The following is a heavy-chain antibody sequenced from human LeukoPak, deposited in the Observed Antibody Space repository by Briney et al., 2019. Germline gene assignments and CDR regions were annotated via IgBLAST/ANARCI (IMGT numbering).Heavy chain of an antibody. CDR1: GGSISSCY. D-gene: IGHD3-16*01. CDR3: ARDLLDYDYVWGSLGFDP. V-gene: IGHV4-59*01. CDR2: IYYSGST. Sequence: PSETLSLTCTVSGGSISSCYWSWIRQPPGKGLEWIGYIYYSGSTNYNPSLKSRVTISVDTSKNQFSLKLSSVTAADTAVYYCARDLLDYDYVWGSLGFDPWGQGTLVTVSS. J-gene: IGHJ5*02.